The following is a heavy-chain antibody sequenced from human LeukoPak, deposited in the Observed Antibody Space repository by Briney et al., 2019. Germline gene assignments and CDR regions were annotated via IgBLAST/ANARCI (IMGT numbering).Heavy chain of an antibody. CDR3: ARWPKQQLDNYFDY. D-gene: IGHD6-13*01. V-gene: IGHV3-7*01. CDR2: IRQDGSEK. J-gene: IGHJ4*02. CDR1: GFTFSSYW. Sequence: GGSLRLSRAASGFTFSSYWMSWVRQAPGKGLEWVANIRQDGSEKYYVDSVKGRFTISRDNAKNSLYLQMNSLRAEDTAVYYCARWPKQQLDNYFDYWGQGTLVTVSS.